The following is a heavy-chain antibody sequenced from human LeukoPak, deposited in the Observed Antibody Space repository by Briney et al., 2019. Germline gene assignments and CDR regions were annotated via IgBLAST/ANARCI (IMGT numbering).Heavy chain of an antibody. Sequence: PGGSLRLSCAASGFTFDDYAMHWVRQAPGKGLEWVSGISWNSGSIGYADSVKGRFTISRDNAKNSLYLQMNSLRAEDTALYYCARAGATLRNAFDIWGQGTMVTVSS. CDR2: ISWNSGSI. V-gene: IGHV3-9*01. D-gene: IGHD4-17*01. CDR3: ARAGATLRNAFDI. CDR1: GFTFDDYA. J-gene: IGHJ3*02.